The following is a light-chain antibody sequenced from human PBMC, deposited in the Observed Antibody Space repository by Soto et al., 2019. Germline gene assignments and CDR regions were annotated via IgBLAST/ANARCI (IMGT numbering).Light chain of an antibody. J-gene: IGKJ1*01. CDR2: GTS. V-gene: IGKV3-15*01. Sequence: EIVMTQCPATLSVSPGARATPSCRASQSVSSNLAWYQQKPGQAPRLLIYGTSTRATGIPARFSGSGSGTEFTLTISSLQSEDFAVYYCQQYNNWPPKFGQGTKVEIK. CDR1: QSVSSN. CDR3: QQYNNWPPK.